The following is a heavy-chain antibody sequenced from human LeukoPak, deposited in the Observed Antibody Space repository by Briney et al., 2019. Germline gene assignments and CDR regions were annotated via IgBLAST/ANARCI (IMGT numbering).Heavy chain of an antibody. Sequence: ASVKVSCKASGYTFIRYYMHWVRQAPGKGLEWMGIINPSGGSKNYEHKFRGRLTMTRYTATSTVYMELSSLRSEDTAVYYCSRDCGVAAAGPKTNPSLILDYWGQGTLVTVSS. D-gene: IGHD6-13*01. CDR2: INPSGGSK. CDR3: SRDCGVAAAGPKTNPSLILDY. V-gene: IGHV1-46*01. CDR1: GYTFIRYY. J-gene: IGHJ4*02.